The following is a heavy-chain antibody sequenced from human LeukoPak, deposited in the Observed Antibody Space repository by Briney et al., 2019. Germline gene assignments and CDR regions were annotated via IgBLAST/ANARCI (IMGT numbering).Heavy chain of an antibody. D-gene: IGHD3-3*01. V-gene: IGHV4-34*01. CDR2: INHSGST. CDR3: ARVLRFLERWFDP. CDR1: GFTFSDYY. J-gene: IGHJ5*02. Sequence: GSLRLSCAASGFTFSDYYMSWIRQPPGKGLEWIGEINHSGSTNYNPSLKSRVTISVDTSKNQFSLKLSPVTAADTAVYYCARVLRFLERWFDPWGQGTLVTVSS.